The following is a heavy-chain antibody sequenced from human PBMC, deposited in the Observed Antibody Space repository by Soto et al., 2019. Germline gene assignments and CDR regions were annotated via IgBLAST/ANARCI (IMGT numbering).Heavy chain of an antibody. Sequence: PSETLSLTCAVYGGSFSGYYWSWIRQPPGKGLEWIGEINHSGSTNYNPSLKSRVTISVDTSKNQFSLKLSSVTAADTAVYYCASIVAASHTAYYYYGMDVWGQGTTVTVYS. CDR2: INHSGST. D-gene: IGHD6-6*01. CDR3: ASIVAASHTAYYYYGMDV. CDR1: GGSFSGYY. J-gene: IGHJ6*02. V-gene: IGHV4-34*01.